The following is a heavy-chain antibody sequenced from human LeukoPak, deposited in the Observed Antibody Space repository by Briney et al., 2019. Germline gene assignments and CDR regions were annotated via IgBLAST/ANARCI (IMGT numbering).Heavy chain of an antibody. Sequence: GGSLRLSCAASRFTFSSYAMSWVRQAPGKGLEWVSAISGSGGSTYYADSVRGRFTISRDNSKNTLYLQMNSLRAEDTAVYYCARHRSSWLIDYWGQGTLVTVSS. J-gene: IGHJ4*02. CDR3: ARHRSSWLIDY. V-gene: IGHV3-23*01. CDR2: ISGSGGST. CDR1: RFTFSSYA. D-gene: IGHD6-6*01.